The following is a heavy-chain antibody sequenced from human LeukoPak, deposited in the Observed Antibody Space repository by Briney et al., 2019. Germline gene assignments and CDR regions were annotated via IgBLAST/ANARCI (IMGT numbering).Heavy chain of an antibody. CDR1: SSXSAA. CDR3: ARDRYYDSSGYYLYNWFDP. J-gene: IGHJ5*02. V-gene: IGHV6-1*01. Sequence: SSXSAAWNWIRXSPSRGLEWLGRTYYRSKWYNDYVVSVKSRITINPDTSKNQFSLQLNSVTPEDTAVYYCARDRYYDSSGYYLYNWFDPWGQGTLVTVSS. CDR2: TYYRSKWYN. D-gene: IGHD3-22*01.